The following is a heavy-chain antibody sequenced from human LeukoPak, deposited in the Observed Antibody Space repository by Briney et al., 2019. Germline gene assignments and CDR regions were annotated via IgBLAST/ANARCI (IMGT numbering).Heavy chain of an antibody. V-gene: IGHV1-2*02. CDR2: FNPDSGGT. J-gene: IGHJ4*02. CDR1: GYTFTGYY. D-gene: IGHD5-18*01. CDR3: ARGGWSGYSYGSEPEKYFDY. Sequence: ASVKVSCKASGYTFTGYYMHWVRQAPGQGLEWMGWFNPDSGGTNYAQKFQGRVTMTRDTSISTAYMELSRLRSDDTAVYYCARGGWSGYSYGSEPEKYFDYWGQGTLVTVSS.